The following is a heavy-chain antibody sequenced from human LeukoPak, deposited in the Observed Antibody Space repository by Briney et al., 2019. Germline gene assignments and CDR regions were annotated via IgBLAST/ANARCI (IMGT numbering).Heavy chain of an antibody. V-gene: IGHV1-2*02. CDR2: INPHNGGT. J-gene: IGHJ4*02. CDR3: ARGRYGNWNLDY. CDR1: GYTFTGQY. D-gene: IGHD1-20*01. Sequence: ASVKVSCKASGYTFTGQYMYWVRQAPGQGLEWMGWINPHNGGTEYAQKFQGRVTMSRDTSITTAFMQLTGLTSDDTAVYYCARGRYGNWNLDYWDQGTLVTVSS.